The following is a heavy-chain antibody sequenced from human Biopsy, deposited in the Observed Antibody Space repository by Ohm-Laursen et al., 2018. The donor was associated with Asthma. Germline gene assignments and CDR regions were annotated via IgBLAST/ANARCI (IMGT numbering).Heavy chain of an antibody. CDR2: IAYDWNHK. Sequence: SLRLSCAAPGFMFRSFGMHWVRQAPGKGLEWVAVIAYDWNHKFYEDSVKGRFTISRDNSKNTLYLQMNSVRTEDTAVYYCAKRRGYSGHDNDYWGQGTLVIVSS. CDR3: AKRRGYSGHDNDY. J-gene: IGHJ4*02. CDR1: GFMFRSFG. D-gene: IGHD5-12*01. V-gene: IGHV3-30*18.